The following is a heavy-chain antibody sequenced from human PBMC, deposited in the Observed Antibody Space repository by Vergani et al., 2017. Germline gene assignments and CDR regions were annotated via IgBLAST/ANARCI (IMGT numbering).Heavy chain of an antibody. CDR3: ETLSNYGDYVYYYYGMDV. Sequence: EVQLVQSGAEVKKPGESLRISCKGSGYSFTSYWISWVRQMPGKGLEWMGRIDPSDSYTNYSPSFQGHVTISADKSISTAYLQWSSLKASDTAMYYCETLSNYGDYVYYYYGMDVWGQGTTVTVSS. V-gene: IGHV5-10-1*03. CDR1: GYSFTSYW. CDR2: IDPSDSYT. D-gene: IGHD4-17*01. J-gene: IGHJ6*02.